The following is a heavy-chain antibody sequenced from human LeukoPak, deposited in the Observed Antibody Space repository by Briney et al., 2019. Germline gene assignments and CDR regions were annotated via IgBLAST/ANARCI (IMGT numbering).Heavy chain of an antibody. V-gene: IGHV3-23*05. CDR1: GFTFTNYA. Sequence: GGSLRLSCAASGFTFTNYAMAWVRQAPGKGLEWVSAFGSAESFTSYADSVKGRFTISSDNSKNTLYLQMESLRAEDTAVYYCVRRSRSGSGWFDYWGQGNLVTVSS. CDR2: FGSAESFT. D-gene: IGHD6-19*01. J-gene: IGHJ4*02. CDR3: VRRSRSGSGWFDY.